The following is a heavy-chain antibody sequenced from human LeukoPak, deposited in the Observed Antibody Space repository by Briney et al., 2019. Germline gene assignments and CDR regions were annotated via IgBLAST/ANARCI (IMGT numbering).Heavy chain of an antibody. D-gene: IGHD1-26*01. CDR3: AGSGSYGQYYFDY. CDR2: IYSGGST. V-gene: IGHV3-53*01. Sequence: GGSLRLSCAASGFTVSSNYMSWVRQAPGQGLEWVSFIYSGGSTYYAASMKGRFTISRDNSKNTLYLQMDSLRAEDTAVYYCAGSGSYGQYYFDYWGQGTLVTVSS. CDR1: GFTVSSNY. J-gene: IGHJ4*02.